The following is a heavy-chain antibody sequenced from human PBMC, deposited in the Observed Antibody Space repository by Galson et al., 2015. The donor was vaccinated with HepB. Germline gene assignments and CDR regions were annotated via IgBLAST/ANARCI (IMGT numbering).Heavy chain of an antibody. V-gene: IGHV3-11*06. D-gene: IGHD6-19*01. CDR2: INSGGSYT. CDR3: ARNDIAVVGKSTF. J-gene: IGHJ4*02. CDR1: GFTFSDYY. Sequence: SLRLSCAASGFTFSDYYMSWIRQVPGEGLEWISYINSGGSYTKYADSVKGRFTISRDNAKNSLYLQMNSLRAEDTAVYYCARNDIAVVGKSTFWGQGALVTVSS.